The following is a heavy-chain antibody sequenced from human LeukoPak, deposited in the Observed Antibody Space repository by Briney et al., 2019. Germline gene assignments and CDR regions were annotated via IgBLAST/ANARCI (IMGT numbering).Heavy chain of an antibody. D-gene: IGHD6-19*01. J-gene: IGHJ4*02. CDR1: GFTFSSYE. CDR2: ISSSGSPI. CDR3: ARDSADSGWLDY. V-gene: IGHV3-48*03. Sequence: GGSLRLSCAASGFTFSSYEMNWVRQAPGKGLEWVSYISSSGSPIYYADSVKGRFTISRDNVKNTLHLQMNNLRAEDTAVYYCARDSADSGWLDYWGQGTLVTVSS.